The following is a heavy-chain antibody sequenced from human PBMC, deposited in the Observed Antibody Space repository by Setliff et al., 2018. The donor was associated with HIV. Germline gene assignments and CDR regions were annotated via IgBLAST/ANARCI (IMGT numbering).Heavy chain of an antibody. CDR1: GGSINSGSYY. CDR2: IYTSGST. D-gene: IGHD3-3*01. CDR3: ARAPYYDFWSGYFSLTNLHVFDI. Sequence: SETLSLTCTVSGGSINSGSYYWSWIRQPAGKGLEWIGHIYTSGSTNYNPSLKSRVTISVDTSKNQFSLKLTSVTAADPAVYYCARAPYYDFWSGYFSLTNLHVFDIWGQGTMVTVS. V-gene: IGHV4-61*09. J-gene: IGHJ3*02.